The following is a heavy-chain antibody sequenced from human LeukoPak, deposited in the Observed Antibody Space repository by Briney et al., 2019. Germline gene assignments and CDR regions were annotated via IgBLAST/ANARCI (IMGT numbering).Heavy chain of an antibody. CDR1: GFTFSNYA. CDR3: ARSPAPTRSSWLYFDY. CDR2: ISYDGSNK. D-gene: IGHD6-13*01. V-gene: IGHV3-30-3*01. Sequence: TGRSLRLSCAVFGFTFSNYAMHWVRQAPGKGLEWMSFISYDGSNKDYAHSVKGRFNISRDDSKSTLYLQMNSLRPEDTAVYYCARSPAPTRSSWLYFDYWGQGTLVTVSS. J-gene: IGHJ4*02.